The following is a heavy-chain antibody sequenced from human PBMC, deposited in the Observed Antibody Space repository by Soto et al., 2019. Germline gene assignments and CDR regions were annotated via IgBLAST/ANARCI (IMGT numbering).Heavy chain of an antibody. D-gene: IGHD1-26*01. J-gene: IGHJ4*02. V-gene: IGHV1-69*04. CDR3: AREMGATNDY. CDR2: IVPFVGIT. Sequence: QVQLVQSGAEVKKPGSSVKVSCKASGGSFSNYALNWVRQAPGQGLEWMGRIVPFVGITKYAQKFQGRVTITADNSTSTAYMELSSLRSEDTAVSYCAREMGATNDYWGQGTLVTVSS. CDR1: GGSFSNYA.